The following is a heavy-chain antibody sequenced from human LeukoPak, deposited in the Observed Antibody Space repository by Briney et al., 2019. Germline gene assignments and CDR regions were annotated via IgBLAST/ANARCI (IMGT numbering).Heavy chain of an antibody. Sequence: PSETLSLTCTVSGGSVSSGSYYWSWIRQPPGKGLEWIGYIYYSGSTNYNPSLKSRVTISVDTAKNQFSLKLSSVTAADTAVYYCARCSGWYGLAYYYYGMDVWGQGTTVTVSS. CDR3: ARCSGWYGLAYYYYGMDV. CDR1: GGSVSSGSYY. CDR2: IYYSGST. D-gene: IGHD6-19*01. V-gene: IGHV4-61*01. J-gene: IGHJ6*02.